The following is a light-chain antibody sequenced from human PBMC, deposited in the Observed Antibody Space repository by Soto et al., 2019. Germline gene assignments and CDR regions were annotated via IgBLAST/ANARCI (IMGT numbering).Light chain of an antibody. CDR1: QSVSSIY. J-gene: IGKJ5*01. CDR2: SAS. CDR3: QLYGSSPPIT. Sequence: EIVSTQSPVTLSLSPGERATLSCRASQSVSSIYLAWYQQKPGQAPRLLIYSASSRATGIPDRFSGSGSGTDFTLSISRLEPEDVAVYYCQLYGSSPPITFGQGTRLEIK. V-gene: IGKV3-20*01.